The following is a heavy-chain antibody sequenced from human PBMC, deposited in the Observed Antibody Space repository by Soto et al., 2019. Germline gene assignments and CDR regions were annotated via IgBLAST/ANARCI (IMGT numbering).Heavy chain of an antibody. J-gene: IGHJ6*02. CDR1: GGSISSSNW. Sequence: QVQLQESGPGLVKPSGTLSLTCAVSGGSISSSNWWSWVRQPPGKGLEWLGEIYHSGSPNYNPSRKSRVTISVDKSQNQFSLKLSSVTAADTAVYYCAGVGRGNSGSYYYDYGMDVWGQGTTVTVSS. D-gene: IGHD2-21*02. V-gene: IGHV4-4*02. CDR2: IYHSGSP. CDR3: AGVGRGNSGSYYYDYGMDV.